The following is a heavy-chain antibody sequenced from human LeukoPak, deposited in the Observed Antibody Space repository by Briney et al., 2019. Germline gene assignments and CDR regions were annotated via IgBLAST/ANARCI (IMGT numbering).Heavy chain of an antibody. CDR2: ISWNSGSI. CDR1: GFTFDDYA. J-gene: IGHJ4*02. V-gene: IGHV3-9*01. D-gene: IGHD6-13*01. Sequence: GGSLRLSCAASGFTFDDYAMHWVRQAPGKGLEWVSGISWNSGSIGYADSVKGRFTISRDNAKNSLYLQMNSLRAEDTAVYYCARDPRDSSSWFYFDYWGQGTLVTVSS. CDR3: ARDPRDSSSWFYFDY.